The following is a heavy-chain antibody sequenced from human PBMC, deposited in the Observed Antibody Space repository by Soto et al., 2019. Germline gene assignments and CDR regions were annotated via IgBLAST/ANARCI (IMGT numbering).Heavy chain of an antibody. CDR3: ARATYDYVWGSYRYDYFDY. V-gene: IGHV3-48*03. CDR2: ISSSGSTI. Sequence: GSLRLSCAASGFTFSSYEMNWVRQAPGKGLEWVSYISSSGSTIYYADSVKGRFTISRDNAKNSLYLQMNSLRAEDTAVYYCARATYDYVWGSYRYDYFDYWGQGTLVTVSS. J-gene: IGHJ4*02. CDR1: GFTFSSYE. D-gene: IGHD3-16*02.